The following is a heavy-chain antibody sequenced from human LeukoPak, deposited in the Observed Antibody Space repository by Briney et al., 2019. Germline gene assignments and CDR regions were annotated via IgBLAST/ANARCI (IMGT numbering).Heavy chain of an antibody. CDR3: AKDTGSRGYYYGMDV. CDR2: IIWDGGST. V-gene: IGHV3-43D*03. D-gene: IGHD3-10*01. J-gene: IGHJ6*02. CDR1: GFTFDDYA. Sequence: GGCLRLSCAASGFTFDDYAMHWVRHAPGKGLEWVSLIIWDGGSTYYADSVKGRFTISRDNSKNSLYLQMNSLRAEDTALYYCAKDTGSRGYYYGMDVWGQGTTVTVSS.